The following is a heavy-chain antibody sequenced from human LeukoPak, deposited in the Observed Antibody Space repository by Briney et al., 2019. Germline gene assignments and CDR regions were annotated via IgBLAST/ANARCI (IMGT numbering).Heavy chain of an antibody. CDR1: GGSISSYY. Sequence: SETLSLTCTVSGGSISSYYWSWIRQPPGKGLEWIGEINHSGSTNYNPSLKSRVTISVDTSKNQFSLKLSSVTAADTAVYYCARRTVVVVAATPGGYYYGMDVWGQGTTVTVSS. D-gene: IGHD2-15*01. CDR2: INHSGST. CDR3: ARRTVVVVAATPGGYYYGMDV. J-gene: IGHJ6*02. V-gene: IGHV4-34*01.